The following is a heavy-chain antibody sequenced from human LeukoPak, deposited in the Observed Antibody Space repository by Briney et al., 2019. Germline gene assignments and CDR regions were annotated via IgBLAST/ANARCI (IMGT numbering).Heavy chain of an antibody. V-gene: IGHV3-30*18. CDR2: LSYDGINK. D-gene: IGHD6-13*01. Sequence: GRSLRLSCAASGFTFDDYAMHWVRQAPGKGLEWVTVLSYDGINKYYANSVKGRFTISRDNSKNTLYLQMNSLRAEDTAVYYCAKDADIAAAAYYFDYWGQGTLVTVSS. CDR1: GFTFDDYA. CDR3: AKDADIAAAAYYFDY. J-gene: IGHJ4*02.